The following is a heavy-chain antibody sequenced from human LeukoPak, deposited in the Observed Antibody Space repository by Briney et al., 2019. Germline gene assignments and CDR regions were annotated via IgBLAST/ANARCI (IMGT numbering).Heavy chain of an antibody. Sequence: PGESLRLSCAASGFTFSDYYMSWIRQAPGKGLEWVSYISSSGSTIYYADSVKGRFTISRDNAKSSLYLQMNSLRAEDTAVYYCAADSTTVTTLGAFDIWGQGTMVTVSS. V-gene: IGHV3-11*01. CDR1: GFTFSDYY. D-gene: IGHD4-17*01. J-gene: IGHJ3*02. CDR2: ISSSGSTI. CDR3: AADSTTVTTLGAFDI.